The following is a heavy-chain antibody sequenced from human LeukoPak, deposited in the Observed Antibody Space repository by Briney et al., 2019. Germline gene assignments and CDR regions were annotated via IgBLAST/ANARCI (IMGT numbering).Heavy chain of an antibody. CDR3: ARVATGYCSSTSCYGDY. J-gene: IGHJ4*02. V-gene: IGHV3-30-3*01. CDR1: GFTFSSYA. CDR2: ISYDGSNK. D-gene: IGHD2-2*01. Sequence: PGGSLRLSCAASGFTFSSYAMHWVRQAPGKGLEWVAVISYDGSNKYYADSVKGRFTISGDNSKNTLYLQMNSLRAEDTAVYYCARVATGYCSSTSCYGDYWGQGTLVTVSS.